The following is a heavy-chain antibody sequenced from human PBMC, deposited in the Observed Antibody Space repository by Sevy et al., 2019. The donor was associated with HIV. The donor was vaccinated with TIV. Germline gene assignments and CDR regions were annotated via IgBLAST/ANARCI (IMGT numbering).Heavy chain of an antibody. CDR2: IRQDGNEI. Sequence: GGSLRLSCRGSGFTFSSFWMQWVRQAPGKGLEWVANIRQDGNEIYYVDSVKGRFTISRDNAKNALYLQMDGLRVEDTAVYYCARRYFDLWGQGTQVTSPQ. CDR3: ARRYFDL. J-gene: IGHJ4*02. V-gene: IGHV3-7*01. CDR1: GFTFSSFW.